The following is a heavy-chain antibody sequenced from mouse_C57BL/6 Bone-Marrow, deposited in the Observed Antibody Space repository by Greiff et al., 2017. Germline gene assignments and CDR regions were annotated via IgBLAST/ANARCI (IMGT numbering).Heavy chain of an antibody. CDR1: GYTFTSYW. CDR3: ARERRCYCAMDY. D-gene: IGHD1-1*01. Sequence: QVQLQQPGAELVRPGTSVKFSCKASGYTFTSYWMHWVKQRPGQGLEWIGVIDPADSYTNYHQKFKGKATLTVDKSSSTAYMQLSSLTSEVSAVYTCARERRCYCAMDYWGQGTSVTVSS. CDR2: IDPADSYT. V-gene: IGHV1-59*01. J-gene: IGHJ4*01.